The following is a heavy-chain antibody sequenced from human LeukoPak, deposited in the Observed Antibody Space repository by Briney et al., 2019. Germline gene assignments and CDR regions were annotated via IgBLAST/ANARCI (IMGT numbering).Heavy chain of an antibody. V-gene: IGHV1-24*01. CDR3: ATGPDLEVVVTIKFDY. CDR1: GYSLTEFS. J-gene: IGHJ4*02. Sequence: ASVKVSCKVSGYSLTEFSMHWVRQAPGKGLEWMGGFDPEDGETIYAQNFQGRVTMTEDTSTDTAYMELSSLRSEDTAVYYCATGPDLEVVVTIKFDYWGQGTLVTVSS. CDR2: FDPEDGET. D-gene: IGHD1-26*01.